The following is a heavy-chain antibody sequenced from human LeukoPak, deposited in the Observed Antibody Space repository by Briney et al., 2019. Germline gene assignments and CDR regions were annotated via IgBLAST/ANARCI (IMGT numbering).Heavy chain of an antibody. CDR2: IYSGST. Sequence: PSETLSLTCTVSGGSIRNSCWSWTRQPPGKGLEWIGYIYSGSTNYNPSLKSRVTISVDTSKNQFSLKVSSVTAADTAVYYCARTKVPPLYAMDYGMDVWGQGTTVTVSS. D-gene: IGHD2/OR15-2a*01. CDR1: GGSIRNSC. CDR3: ARTKVPPLYAMDYGMDV. V-gene: IGHV4-59*08. J-gene: IGHJ6*02.